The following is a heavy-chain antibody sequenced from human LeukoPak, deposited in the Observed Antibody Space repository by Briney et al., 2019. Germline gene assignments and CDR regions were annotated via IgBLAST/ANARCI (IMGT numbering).Heavy chain of an antibody. CDR1: GGSFSGYY. CDR3: ARSPDTVTPYFDY. CDR2: INHSGST. J-gene: IGHJ4*02. D-gene: IGHD4-17*01. V-gene: IGHV4-34*01. Sequence: ASETLSLTCAVYGGSFSGYYWSWIRQPPGKGLEWIGEINHSGSTNYNPSLKSRVTISVDTSKNQFSLKLSSVTAADTAAYYCARSPDTVTPYFDYWGQGTLVTVSS.